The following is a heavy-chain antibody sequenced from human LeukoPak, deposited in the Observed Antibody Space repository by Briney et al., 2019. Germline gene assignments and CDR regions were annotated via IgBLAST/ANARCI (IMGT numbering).Heavy chain of an antibody. CDR1: GYTFSDYY. J-gene: IGHJ4*02. CDR3: ARDVYYGGNSQYHDF. V-gene: IGHV1-2*02. CDR2: INPNSGGT. Sequence: GASVKVSCKASGYTFSDYYMHWVRQAPGQGLEWMGWINPNSGGTNYAQKFQGRVTMTRDTSISTAYMELSSLRSDDTAVYYCARDVYYGGNSQYHDFWGQGTLVTVSS. D-gene: IGHD4-23*01.